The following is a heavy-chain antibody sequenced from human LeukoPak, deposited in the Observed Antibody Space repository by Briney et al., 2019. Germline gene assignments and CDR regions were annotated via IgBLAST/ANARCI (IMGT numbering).Heavy chain of an antibody. D-gene: IGHD2-15*01. J-gene: IGHJ4*02. V-gene: IGHV3-74*01. CDR1: GFTFSSYW. Sequence: GGSLRLSCGASGFTFSSYWMHWVRQAPGKGPVWASRISSDGSSTSYADSVKGRFTISRDNAKNTLYLQMNSLRAEDTAVYYCARDVLRRGQGTLVTVS. CDR3: ARDVLR. CDR2: ISSDGSST.